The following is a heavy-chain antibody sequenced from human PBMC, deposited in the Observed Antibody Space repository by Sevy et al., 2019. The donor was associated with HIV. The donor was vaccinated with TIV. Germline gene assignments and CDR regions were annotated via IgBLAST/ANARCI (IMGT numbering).Heavy chain of an antibody. CDR2: ISQSGGTT. D-gene: IGHD4-17*01. Sequence: GGSLRLSCAASGFIFSSYEMSWVRQAPGKGLEWVSHISQSGGTTYYSDSVKGRFTIARDNAKNSLYRQMNSLGAEDTAIYYGARDLPPSATTVAHFDYWGQGTLVTVSS. J-gene: IGHJ4*02. CDR3: ARDLPPSATTVAHFDY. CDR1: GFIFSSYE. V-gene: IGHV3-48*03.